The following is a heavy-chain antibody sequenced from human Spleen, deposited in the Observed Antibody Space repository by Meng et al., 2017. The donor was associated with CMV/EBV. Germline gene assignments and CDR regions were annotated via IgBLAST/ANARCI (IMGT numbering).Heavy chain of an antibody. CDR1: GGTFSSYA. CDR3: ARNSKRSDITVATLMDV. J-gene: IGHJ6*02. Sequence: SVKVSCKTSGGTFSSYAVNWVRQAPGQGLEWMGNIIPVFGTANSAQKFQDRVTITADESTRTVYMEVNSLRSDDTAIYYCARNSKRSDITVATLMDVWGQGTTV. V-gene: IGHV1-69*13. CDR2: IIPVFGTA. D-gene: IGHD6-19*01.